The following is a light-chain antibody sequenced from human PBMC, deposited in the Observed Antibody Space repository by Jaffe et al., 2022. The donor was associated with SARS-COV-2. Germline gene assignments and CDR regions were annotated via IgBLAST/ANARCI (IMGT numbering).Light chain of an antibody. CDR1: QSVSSSY. Sequence: ESVLTQSPGTLSLSPGERATLSCRASQSVSSSYLAWYQQKSGQAPRLLIYGASSRATGIPDRFSGSGSGTDFTLTISRLEPEDFAVYYCQQYGTEKLTFGGGTKVEIK. CDR2: GAS. V-gene: IGKV3-20*01. J-gene: IGKJ4*01. CDR3: QQYGTEKLT.